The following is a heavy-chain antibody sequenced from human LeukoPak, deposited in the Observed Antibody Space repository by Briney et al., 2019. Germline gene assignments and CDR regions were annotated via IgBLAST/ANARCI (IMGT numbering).Heavy chain of an antibody. CDR2: IKQDGSEK. Sequence: GGSLRLSCAASGFTFSSYWMSWVRQAPGKGLEWVANIKQDGSEKYYVGSVKGRFTISRDNAKNSLYLQMNSLRAEDTAVYYCARDRGYDFWSGYLHENWFDPWGQGTLVTVSS. D-gene: IGHD3-3*01. V-gene: IGHV3-7*01. CDR3: ARDRGYDFWSGYLHENWFDP. J-gene: IGHJ5*02. CDR1: GFTFSSYW.